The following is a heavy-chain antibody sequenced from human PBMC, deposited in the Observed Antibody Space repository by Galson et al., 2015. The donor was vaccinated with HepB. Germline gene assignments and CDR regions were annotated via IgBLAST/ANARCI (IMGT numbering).Heavy chain of an antibody. CDR2: IDWDDDK. Sequence: PALVKPTQTLTLTCTFSGFSLSTSGMCVSWIRQPPGKALEWLALIDWDDDKYYSTSLKTRLTISKDTSKNQVVLTMTNMDPVDTATYYCARIQFSSGSYYFDYWGQGTLVTVSS. J-gene: IGHJ4*02. V-gene: IGHV2-70*01. CDR1: GFSLSTSGMC. CDR3: ARIQFSSGSYYFDY. D-gene: IGHD1-26*01.